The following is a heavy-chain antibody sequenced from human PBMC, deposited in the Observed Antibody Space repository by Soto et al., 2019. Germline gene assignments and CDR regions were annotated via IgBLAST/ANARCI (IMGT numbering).Heavy chain of an antibody. CDR2: ISYDGSNK. V-gene: IGHV3-30*18. CDR3: AKDEDYYYGMDV. Sequence: QVQLVESGGGVVQPGRSLRLSCADSGFTFSSYGMHWVRQAPGKGLEWVAVISYDGSNKYYADSVKGRFTISRDNSKNTLYLQMNSLRAEDTAVYYCAKDEDYYYGMDVWGQGTTVTVSS. CDR1: GFTFSSYG. J-gene: IGHJ6*02.